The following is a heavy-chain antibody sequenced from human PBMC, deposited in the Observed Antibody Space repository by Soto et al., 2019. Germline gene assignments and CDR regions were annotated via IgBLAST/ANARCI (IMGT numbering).Heavy chain of an antibody. V-gene: IGHV3-30*18. J-gene: IGHJ4*02. CDR2: MSDDGSKK. CDR3: AKELRETGGYYFDC. Sequence: QVQLVESGGGVVQPGRSLRLSCAASEFSFSKYGMHWVGQAPGKGLEWVAEMSDDGSKKYYGDSVKGRFTISRDNSKNTLYLLMDSLRPEDTAMYYCAKELRETGGYYFDCWGQGTLVTVSS. D-gene: IGHD3-16*01. CDR1: EFSFSKYG.